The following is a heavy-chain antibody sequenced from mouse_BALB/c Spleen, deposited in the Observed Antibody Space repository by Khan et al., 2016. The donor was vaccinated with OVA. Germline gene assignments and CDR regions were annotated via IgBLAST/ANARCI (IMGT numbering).Heavy chain of an antibody. CDR3: ARMARTIN. CDR2: INSNGGST. V-gene: IGHV5-6-3*01. CDR1: GFTFSSYG. Sequence: EVELVESGGGLVQPGGSLKLSCAASGFTFSSYGMSWVRLTPDKRLELVATINSNGGSTYYPASVKGRFTLSRDKAKNNLYLQMSSLKSEDTAMDYCARMARTINWGQGTTLTVTS. J-gene: IGHJ2*01.